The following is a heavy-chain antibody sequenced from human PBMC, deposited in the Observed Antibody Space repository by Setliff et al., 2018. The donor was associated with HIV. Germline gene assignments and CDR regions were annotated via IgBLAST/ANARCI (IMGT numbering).Heavy chain of an antibody. CDR1: GFTFTNYW. D-gene: IGHD3-10*01. CDR2: ISNDGGRE. Sequence: GGSLRLSCAASGFTFTNYWMAWIRQAPGRGLEWAAIISNDGGREYYVDSVKGRFTISRDNAKSSLYLQMDSLRAEDTAVYYCARKLRPGHGMDVWGQGTTVTVSS. J-gene: IGHJ6*02. V-gene: IGHV3-7*01. CDR3: ARKLRPGHGMDV.